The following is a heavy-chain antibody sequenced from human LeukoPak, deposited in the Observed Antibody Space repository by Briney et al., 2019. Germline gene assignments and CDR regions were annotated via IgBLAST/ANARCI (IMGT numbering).Heavy chain of an antibody. D-gene: IGHD3-16*01. V-gene: IGHV3-23*01. CDR3: ARDNPGLYPFDN. CDR2: IRGSDDTT. CDR1: GFTFNNYA. J-gene: IGHJ4*02. Sequence: GGSLRLSCAVSGFTFNNYAMSWVRQAPGKGLEWVSVIRGSDDTTNYADSVKGRFTIPRDNSKNTLYLQMNSLRAEDTAVYFCARDNPGLYPFDNGGQGTLVTVSS.